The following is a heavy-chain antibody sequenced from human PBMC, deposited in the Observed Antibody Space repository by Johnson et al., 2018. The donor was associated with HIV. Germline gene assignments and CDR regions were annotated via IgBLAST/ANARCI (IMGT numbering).Heavy chain of an antibody. V-gene: IGHV3-7*01. CDR1: GFTFSSYW. D-gene: IGHD6-6*01. CDR3: ARESELLSSSDAFDI. CDR2: IKQDGSEK. Sequence: VQLVESGGGLVQPGGSLRLSCAASGFTFSSYWMSWVRQAPGKGLEWVANIKQDGSEKNYVASVKGRFTISRDNSKNRLYLQMNSLRGEDTAVYYCARESELLSSSDAFDIWGQGTMVTVSS. J-gene: IGHJ3*02.